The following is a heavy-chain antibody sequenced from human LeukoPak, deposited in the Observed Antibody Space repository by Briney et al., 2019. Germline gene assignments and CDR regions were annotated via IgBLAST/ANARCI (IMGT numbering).Heavy chain of an antibody. D-gene: IGHD2-2*01. CDR1: GFTFSSYN. CDR2: IGNRGFTI. J-gene: IGHJ4*02. Sequence: PGGSLRLSCAASGFTFSSYNMNWVRQAPGKGPEWVAYIGNRGFTIYYADSVKGRFTISRDNAKNSLYLQMNSLRAEDTAVYYCARGPSLVVPAAAPIDYWGQGTLVTVSS. V-gene: IGHV3-48*04. CDR3: ARGPSLVVPAAAPIDY.